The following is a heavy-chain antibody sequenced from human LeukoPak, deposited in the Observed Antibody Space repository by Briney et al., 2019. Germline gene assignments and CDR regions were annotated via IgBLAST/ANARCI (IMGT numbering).Heavy chain of an antibody. CDR2: INHSGST. CDR3: ARGDYSGNTYPGVYDY. V-gene: IGHV4-34*01. D-gene: IGHD4-23*01. CDR1: GGSFSGYY. J-gene: IGHJ4*02. Sequence: PSETLSLTCAVYGGSFSGYYWSWIRQPPGKGLEWIGEINHSGSTNYNPSLKSRVTISVDTSKKQFSLKLSSVTAADTAAYYCARGDYSGNTYPGVYDYWGQGTLVTVSS.